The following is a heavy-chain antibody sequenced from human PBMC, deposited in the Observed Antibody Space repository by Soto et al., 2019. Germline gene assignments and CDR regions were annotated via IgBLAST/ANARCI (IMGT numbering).Heavy chain of an antibody. D-gene: IGHD4-17*01. J-gene: IGHJ4*02. Sequence: ASVKVSCKASGYTFTSYGISWVRQAPGQGLEWMGWISAYNGNTNYAQKLQGRVTMTTDSSTSTAYMELRSLRSDDTAVYYCARVLGGDYVGGAFDYWGQGTLVTVSS. CDR1: GYTFTSYG. V-gene: IGHV1-18*01. CDR3: ARVLGGDYVGGAFDY. CDR2: ISAYNGNT.